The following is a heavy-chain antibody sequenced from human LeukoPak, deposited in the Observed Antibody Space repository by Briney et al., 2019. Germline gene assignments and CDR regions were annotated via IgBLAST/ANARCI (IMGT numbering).Heavy chain of an antibody. CDR2: IRSKTKSAET. J-gene: IGHJ4*01. CDR3: TSPAHDFDIWSGYYSL. CDR1: GFTFSDSA. D-gene: IGHD3-3*01. Sequence: GASLRLSCSVSGFTFSDSAINWVRHAAGKGLEWVGRIRSKTKSAETAYAVSVKGRFTISRDDSKDTAYLQMNSLKPEDTAVYYCTSPAHDFDIWSGYYSLWGRGTQVTVSS. V-gene: IGHV3-73*01.